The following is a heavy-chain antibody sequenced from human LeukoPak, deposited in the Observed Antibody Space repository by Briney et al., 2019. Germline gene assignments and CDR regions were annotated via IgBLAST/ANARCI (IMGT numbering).Heavy chain of an antibody. V-gene: IGHV4-30-2*01. CDR2: IYHSGST. CDR1: GGSISSGGYS. CDR3: ARVNYDFWSGYYISGSANYGMDV. J-gene: IGHJ6*02. D-gene: IGHD3-3*01. Sequence: SQTLSLTCAVSGGSISSGGYSWSWIRQPPGKGLEWIGYIYHSGSTYYNPSLKSRVTIPVDRSKNQFSLKLSSVTAADTAVYYCARVNYDFWSGYYISGSANYGMDVWGQGTTVTVSS.